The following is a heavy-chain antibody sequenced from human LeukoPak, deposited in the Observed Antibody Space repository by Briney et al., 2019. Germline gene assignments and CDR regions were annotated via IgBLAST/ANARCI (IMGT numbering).Heavy chain of an antibody. D-gene: IGHD3-22*01. CDR1: GYTFTSYA. J-gene: IGHJ4*02. V-gene: IGHV7-4-1*02. CDR2: INTNTGNP. CDR3: ARVGDYYDSSGLFDY. Sequence: ASVKVSFKASGYTFTSYAMNWVRQAPGQGLEWMGWINTNTGNPTYAQGFTGRFVFSLDTSVSTAYLQISSLKAEDTAVYYCARVGDYYDSSGLFDYWGQGTLVTVSS.